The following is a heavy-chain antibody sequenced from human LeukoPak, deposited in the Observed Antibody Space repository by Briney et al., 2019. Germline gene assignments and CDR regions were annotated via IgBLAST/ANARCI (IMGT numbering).Heavy chain of an antibody. CDR2: IYTSGST. D-gene: IGHD3-22*01. V-gene: IGHV4-4*07. J-gene: IGHJ3*02. Sequence: SETLSLTCTVSGGSISSYYWGWLRQPAGKGLEWIGRIYTSGSTNYNPSLKSRVTMSVDTSKNQFSLKLSSVTAADTAVYYCARHLYYDSSGDYALDIWGQGTMVTVSS. CDR3: ARHLYYDSSGDYALDI. CDR1: GGSISSYY.